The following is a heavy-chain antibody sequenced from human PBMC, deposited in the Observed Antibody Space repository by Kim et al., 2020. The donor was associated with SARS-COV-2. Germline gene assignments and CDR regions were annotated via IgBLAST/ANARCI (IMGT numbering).Heavy chain of an antibody. J-gene: IGHJ4*01. Sequence: GGSLRLSCAASGFTFNDYTMHWVRQAPGKGPEWVAGLNWRSGDIGYSDSMKGRFTISRDNAKNSLYLQMNSLRAEDTALYYCATNRGGFLGVATYFDHWG. CDR2: LNWRSGDI. V-gene: IGHV3-9*01. CDR3: ATNRGGFLGVATYFDH. CDR1: GFTFNDYT. D-gene: IGHD3-3*01.